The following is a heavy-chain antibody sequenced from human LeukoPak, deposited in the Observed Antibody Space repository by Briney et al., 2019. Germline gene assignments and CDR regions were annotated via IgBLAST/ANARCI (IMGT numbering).Heavy chain of an antibody. CDR1: GFTFSSVW. Sequence: KPGGSLRLSCAASGFTFSSVWMNWVRQAPGKGLEWVGRIKTKRDGGTTNSAQPVKCTFTSSTNTSKTPLYLQMNSLKPENTALYYCTPASYFRYSMTPWAKGPTSPSPQ. V-gene: IGHV3-15*01. J-gene: IGHJ6*04. CDR3: TPASYFRYSMTP. D-gene: IGHD2-15*01. CDR2: IKTKRDGGTT.